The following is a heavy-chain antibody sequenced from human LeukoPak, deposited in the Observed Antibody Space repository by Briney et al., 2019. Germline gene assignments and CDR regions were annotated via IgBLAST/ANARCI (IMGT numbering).Heavy chain of an antibody. J-gene: IGHJ4*02. CDR2: ISNSGGS. Sequence: SETLSLTCTVSGGSVSSGISYWSWIRQPPGKGLEWIAYISNSGGSDYNPSLRGRVTISLDTSKNQFSLRLTSVTAADTAVYYCARAPAAGTGPDYWGQGTLVTVSS. CDR3: ARAPAAGTGPDY. D-gene: IGHD6-13*01. CDR1: GGSVSSGISY. V-gene: IGHV4-61*01.